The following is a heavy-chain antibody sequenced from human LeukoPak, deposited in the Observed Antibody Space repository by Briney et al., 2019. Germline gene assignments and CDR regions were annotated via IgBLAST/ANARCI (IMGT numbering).Heavy chain of an antibody. V-gene: IGHV4-39*07. CDR1: GGSISSSSYY. CDR3: STLVYYYGSEGKLPTNWFDP. CDR2: IYYSGST. Sequence: NTSETLSLTCTVSGGSISSSSYYWGWIRQPPGKGLEWIGSIYYSGSTNYNPSLKSRVTISVDTSKNQFSLKLSSVTAADTAVYYCSTLVYYYGSEGKLPTNWFDPWGQGTLVTVSS. J-gene: IGHJ5*02. D-gene: IGHD3-10*01.